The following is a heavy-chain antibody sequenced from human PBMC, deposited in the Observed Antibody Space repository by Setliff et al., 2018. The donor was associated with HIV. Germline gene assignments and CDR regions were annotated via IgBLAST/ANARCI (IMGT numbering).Heavy chain of an antibody. CDR2: MFYSGTT. D-gene: IGHD3-3*02. Sequence: SETLSLTCSVSGDSVTSGGFFWSWIRQRPEKGLEWIGHMFYSGTTYYSPSLKSRVRISRDTSENQFSLKLTSVTAADTAVYYCARISIFVPGNPYFYGMDVWGQGTMVTVSS. V-gene: IGHV4-31*03. CDR1: GDSVTSGGFF. CDR3: ARISIFVPGNPYFYGMDV. J-gene: IGHJ6*02.